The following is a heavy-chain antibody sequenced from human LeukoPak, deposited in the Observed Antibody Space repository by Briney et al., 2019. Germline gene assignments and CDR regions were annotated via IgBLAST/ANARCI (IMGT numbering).Heavy chain of an antibody. V-gene: IGHV4-59*01. J-gene: IGHJ6*03. CDR3: ARDRTDGYYYYYYMDV. CDR1: GGSISSYY. D-gene: IGHD1-1*01. CDR2: IYYSGST. Sequence: SKTLSLTCTVSGGSISSYYWSWIRQPPGKGLEWIGYIYYSGSTNYNPSLKSRVTISVDTSKNQFSLKLSSVTAADTAVYYCARDRTDGYYYYYYMDVWGKGTTVTVSS.